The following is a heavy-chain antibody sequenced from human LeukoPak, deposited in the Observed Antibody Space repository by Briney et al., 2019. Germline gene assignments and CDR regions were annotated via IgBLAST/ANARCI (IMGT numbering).Heavy chain of an antibody. D-gene: IGHD6-19*01. J-gene: IGHJ4*02. CDR3: ARAGSSGSDY. Sequence: SETLSLTCAVSGYSISSGYYWGWIRQPPGQGLEWIGSIYHSGSTYYNPSLKSRVTILVDTSKNQFPLRLRSVTAADTAVYYCARAGSSGSDYWGQGTLVTVSS. CDR1: GYSISSGYY. V-gene: IGHV4-38-2*01. CDR2: IYHSGST.